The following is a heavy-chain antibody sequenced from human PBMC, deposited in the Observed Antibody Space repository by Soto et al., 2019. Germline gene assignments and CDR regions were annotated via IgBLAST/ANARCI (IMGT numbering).Heavy chain of an antibody. CDR1: GFTFSSYS. V-gene: IGHV3-48*04. D-gene: IGHD6-13*01. J-gene: IGHJ4*02. CDR2: ISSSSSTI. Sequence: GGSLRLSCAASGFTFSSYSMNWVRQAPGKGLEWVSYISSSSSTIYYADSVEGRFTISRDNAKNSLYLQMNSLRAEDTAVYYCARDKKLGYTNTPLDYWGQGTLVTVSS. CDR3: ARDKKLGYTNTPLDY.